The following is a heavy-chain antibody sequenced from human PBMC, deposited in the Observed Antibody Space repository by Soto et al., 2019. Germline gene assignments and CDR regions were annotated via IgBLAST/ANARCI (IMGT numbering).Heavy chain of an antibody. J-gene: IGHJ6*02. D-gene: IGHD6-13*01. V-gene: IGHV3-23*01. CDR3: AKDRIAAAGSAPGYYGMDV. CDR1: GFTFSSYA. Sequence: GGSLRLSCAASGFTFSSYAINWVRQAPGKGLEWVSTISGSGGSTYYADSVKGRFTISRDNSKNTLYLQMNSLRAEDTAVYYCAKDRIAAAGSAPGYYGMDVWGQGTTVTVSS. CDR2: ISGSGGST.